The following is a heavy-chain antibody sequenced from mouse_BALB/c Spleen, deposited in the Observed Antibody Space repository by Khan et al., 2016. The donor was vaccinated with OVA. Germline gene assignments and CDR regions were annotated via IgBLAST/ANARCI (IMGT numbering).Heavy chain of an antibody. V-gene: IGHV2-5*01. D-gene: IGHD3-3*01. J-gene: IGHJ4*01. CDR3: AKNQAVYVMDH. CDR2: IWRGGST. Sequence: QVQLQQSGPGLVQPSQSLSITCTVSGFSLTSYGVHWVRQSPGKGLEWLGVIWRGGSTDYNAPFMSRLSITKDNSKSQVSYKMDSLQADDTAIYXCAKNQAVYVMDHWGQGTSVTVSS. CDR1: GFSLTSYG.